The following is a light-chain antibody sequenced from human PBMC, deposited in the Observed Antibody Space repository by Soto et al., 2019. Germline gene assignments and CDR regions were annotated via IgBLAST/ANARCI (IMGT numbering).Light chain of an antibody. Sequence: DIQMTQSPSSLSASVGDSVTITCRASQRISSWLAWYQQKPGKAPKLLIYKSSSLEFGVPSRFSGSGSETQFTLTISGLQPDDFGTYYCQQYSSYPLTFGGGTKVDIK. J-gene: IGKJ4*01. CDR1: QRISSW. CDR3: QQYSSYPLT. CDR2: KSS. V-gene: IGKV1-5*03.